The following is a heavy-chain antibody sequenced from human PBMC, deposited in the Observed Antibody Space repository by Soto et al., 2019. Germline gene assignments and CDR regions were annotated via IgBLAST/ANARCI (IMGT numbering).Heavy chain of an antibody. D-gene: IGHD2-2*01. CDR3: ARIYCTSTTCDSWFDP. J-gene: IGHJ5*02. CDR1: GYTFTTFW. CDR2: IDPGDTYA. Sequence: PGESLEGSCXGFGYTFTTFWISWVRQMPGKGLEWTGRIDPGDTYATYSPAFQGHVTISADKATSTAYLQWSSLKASDTAMYFCARIYCTSTTCDSWFDPWGQGTLVTVSS. V-gene: IGHV5-10-1*01.